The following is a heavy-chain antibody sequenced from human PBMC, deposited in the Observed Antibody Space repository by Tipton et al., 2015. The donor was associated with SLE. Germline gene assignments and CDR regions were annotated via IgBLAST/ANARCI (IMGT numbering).Heavy chain of an antibody. J-gene: IGHJ4*02. CDR3: ASTYCSGGSCYSFDY. Sequence: TLSLTCAVYGGSISSYYWSWIRQPPGKGLEWIGYIYTSGSTNYNPSLKSRVTISVDTSKNQFSLKLSSVTAADTAVYYCASTYCSGGSCYSFDYWGQGTLVTVSS. D-gene: IGHD2-15*01. V-gene: IGHV4-59*07. CDR2: IYTSGST. CDR1: GGSISSYY.